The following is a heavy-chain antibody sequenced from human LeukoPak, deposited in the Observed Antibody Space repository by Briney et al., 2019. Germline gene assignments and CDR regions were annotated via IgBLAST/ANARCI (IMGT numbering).Heavy chain of an antibody. CDR2: IYSGGST. V-gene: IGHV3-53*01. D-gene: IGHD3-22*01. CDR3: ARVGYYHDSSGYRHDAFDI. J-gene: IGHJ3*02. CDR1: GFTVSSNY. Sequence: GGSLRLSCAASGFTVSSNYMSWVRQAPGKGLEWVSVIYSGGSTYYADSVKGRFTISRDNSKNTLYLQMNSLRAEDTAVYYCARVGYYHDSSGYRHDAFDIWGQGTMVTVSS.